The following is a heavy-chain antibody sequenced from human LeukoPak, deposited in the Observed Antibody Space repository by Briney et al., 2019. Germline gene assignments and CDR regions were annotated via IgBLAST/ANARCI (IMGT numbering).Heavy chain of an antibody. CDR1: GGTFSGYY. J-gene: IGHJ4*02. CDR2: INHSGST. CDR3: ARDGPIGVYY. Sequence: SETLSLTCAVYGGTFSGYYWSWIRQPPGKGLEWIGEINHSGSTNYNPSLKSRVTISVDTSKNQFSLKLSSVTAADTAVYYCARDGPIGVYYWGQGTLVTVSS. D-gene: IGHD3-16*01. V-gene: IGHV4-34*01.